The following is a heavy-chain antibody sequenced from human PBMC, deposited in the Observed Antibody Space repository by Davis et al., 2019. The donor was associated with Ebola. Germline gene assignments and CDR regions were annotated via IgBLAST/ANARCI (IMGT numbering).Heavy chain of an antibody. D-gene: IGHD3-3*01. Sequence: GGSLRLSCAASGFTFSSYSMNWVRQAPGKGLEWVSYISSSSSTIYYADSVKGRFTISRDNAKNSLYLQMNSLRAEDTAVYYCAKEAYDFWSGYYSRGNWFDPWGQGTLVTVSS. CDR1: GFTFSSYS. CDR3: AKEAYDFWSGYYSRGNWFDP. J-gene: IGHJ5*02. V-gene: IGHV3-48*01. CDR2: ISSSSSTI.